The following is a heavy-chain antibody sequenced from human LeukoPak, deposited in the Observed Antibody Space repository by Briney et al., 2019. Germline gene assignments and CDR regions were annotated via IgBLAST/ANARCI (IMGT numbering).Heavy chain of an antibody. J-gene: IGHJ4*02. CDR1: GFTFSSYS. CDR3: ASASRDGYNFDPY. D-gene: IGHD5-24*01. Sequence: GGSLRLSCAASGFTFSSYSMNWVRQAPGKGLEWVSSISSSSSYIYYADSVKGRFTISRDNAKNSLYLQMNSLRAEDTAVYYRASASRDGYNFDPYWGQGTLVTVSS. V-gene: IGHV3-21*01. CDR2: ISSSSSYI.